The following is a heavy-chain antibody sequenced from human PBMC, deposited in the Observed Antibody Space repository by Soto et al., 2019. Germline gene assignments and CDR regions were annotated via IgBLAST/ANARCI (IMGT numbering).Heavy chain of an antibody. Sequence: GGSLRLSCAASGFTFSNYGMHWVRQAPGKGLEWVAVIWYDGSNEYYADSVKGRFTIARDNSKNTLHLQTNSLRAEDTAVYHCAKDDVVGADFYFYGMDVWGQGTTVTVSS. CDR3: AKDDVVGADFYFYGMDV. V-gene: IGHV3-30*02. J-gene: IGHJ6*02. CDR2: IWYDGSNE. D-gene: IGHD1-26*01. CDR1: GFTFSNYG.